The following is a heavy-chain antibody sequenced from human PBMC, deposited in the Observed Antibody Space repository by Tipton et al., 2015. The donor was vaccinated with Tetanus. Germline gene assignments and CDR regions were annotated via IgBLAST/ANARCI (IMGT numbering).Heavy chain of an antibody. CDR2: VYSTATT. V-gene: IGHV4-30-4*01. J-gene: IGHJ4*02. D-gene: IGHD4-17*01. CDR1: GDSISSSY. Sequence: TLSLTCTVSGDSISSSYWSWIRQPPGKGPEWVGYVYSTATTYYNPSLKSRVTISVDTSKNQFSLKLTSVTAADTAVYYCARGEAYGDYPAMYFFDNWGQGTLVTVSS. CDR3: ARGEAYGDYPAMYFFDN.